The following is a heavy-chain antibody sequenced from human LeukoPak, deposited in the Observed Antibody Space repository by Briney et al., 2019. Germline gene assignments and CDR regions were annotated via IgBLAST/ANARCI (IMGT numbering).Heavy chain of an antibody. J-gene: IGHJ4*02. CDR3: ARVTGYRIEDYFDY. CDR2: IYYSGST. Sequence: PSETLSLTCTVSGGSISSYYWSWIRQPPGRGLEWIGYIYYSGSTNYNPSLKSRVTISVETSKNEFSLKLRSVTAADTAVYYCARVTGYRIEDYFDYWGQGTLVTVSS. V-gene: IGHV4-59*01. CDR1: GGSISSYY. D-gene: IGHD6-13*01.